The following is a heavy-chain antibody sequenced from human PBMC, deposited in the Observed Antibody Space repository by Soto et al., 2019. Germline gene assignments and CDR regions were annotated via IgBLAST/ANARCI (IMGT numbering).Heavy chain of an antibody. V-gene: IGHV3-7*03. CDR3: SRLSRGAPGGSQ. J-gene: IGHJ4*02. Sequence: EVQLVGSGGGLVQPGGSLRLSCVASGFTFTSYWMTWARQAPGKGLEWLAKINQDGSEKNYVASVWGRFTISRDNAKNSLFLQMDSLRTEDTAVYFCSRLSRGAPGGSQWGQGTRVTVSS. D-gene: IGHD2-15*01. CDR1: GFTFTSYW. CDR2: INQDGSEK.